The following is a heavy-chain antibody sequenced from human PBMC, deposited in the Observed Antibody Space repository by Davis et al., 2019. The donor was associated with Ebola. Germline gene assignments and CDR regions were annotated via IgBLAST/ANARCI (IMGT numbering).Heavy chain of an antibody. CDR3: TRLDYGMDV. J-gene: IGHJ6*02. CDR2: IKRKTDGGTT. V-gene: IGHV3-15*01. Sequence: GGSLRLSCAASGFTFSNAWMRWVRQAPGKGLEWVGRIKRKTDGGTTDYAAPVKGRFTISRDDSKNTAYLQINSLRIEESAVYYCTRLDYGMDVWGQGTTVTVSS. CDR1: GFTFSNAW.